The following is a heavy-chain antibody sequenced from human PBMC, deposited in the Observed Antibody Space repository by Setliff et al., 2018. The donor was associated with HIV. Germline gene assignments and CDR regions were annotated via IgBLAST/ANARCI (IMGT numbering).Heavy chain of an antibody. J-gene: IGHJ4*02. CDR1: GGSIISYNYY. CDR2: VYYSGGS. D-gene: IGHD5-12*01. V-gene: IGHV4-39*02. CDR3: ARDTSATIRPLFDY. Sequence: TLSLTCTVSGGSIISYNYYWSWIRQSPGKGLEWIGSVYYSGGSYYNPSLKSRISMSVDMSKDQFSLSLTSVSAADTGVYFCARDTSATIRPLFDYWGQGTPVTVSS.